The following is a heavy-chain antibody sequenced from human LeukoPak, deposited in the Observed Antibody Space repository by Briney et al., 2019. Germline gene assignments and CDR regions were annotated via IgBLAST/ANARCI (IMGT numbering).Heavy chain of an antibody. CDR3: ARNGVYNWNDGWFDP. J-gene: IGHJ5*02. CDR2: INPNSGGT. CDR1: GYTFTGYY. D-gene: IGHD1-20*01. Sequence: ASVKVSCKASGYTFTGYYMHWVRQAPGQGLEWMGWINPNSGGTNYAQKFQGRVTMTRDTSISTAYMELSRLRSDDTAVYYCARNGVYNWNDGWFDPWGQGTLVTVSS. V-gene: IGHV1-2*02.